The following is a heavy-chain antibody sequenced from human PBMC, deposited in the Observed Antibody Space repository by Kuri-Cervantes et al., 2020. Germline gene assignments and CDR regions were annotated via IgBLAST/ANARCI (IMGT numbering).Heavy chain of an antibody. J-gene: IGHJ4*02. CDR3: ARASVGLRYFDWLPYYFDY. V-gene: IGHV1-2*02. CDR2: INPNSGGT. D-gene: IGHD3-9*01. CDR1: GYTFTGYY. Sequence: AAVKDSCKASGYTFTGYYMHWLRQAPGQGLEWMGWINPNSGGTNYAQKFEGRVTMTTDTSTSTPYMEPRSLRSDDTAVYYCARASVGLRYFDWLPYYFDYWGQGTLVTVSS.